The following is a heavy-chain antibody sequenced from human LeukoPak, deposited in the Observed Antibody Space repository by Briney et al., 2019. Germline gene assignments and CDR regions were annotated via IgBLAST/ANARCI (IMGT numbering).Heavy chain of an antibody. CDR3: ARQQWSERHFNL. J-gene: IGHJ2*01. CDR2: IYPGDSDT. D-gene: IGHD6-19*01. V-gene: IGHV5-51*01. CDR1: GYSFTTHW. Sequence: GESLKISCKGSGYSFTTHWIGWVRQMPGKGLEWMGVIYPGDSDTRYSPSFQGQVTISADKSVSTAYLQWISLKASDSAIYYCARQQWSERHFNLWGRGTLVTVSS.